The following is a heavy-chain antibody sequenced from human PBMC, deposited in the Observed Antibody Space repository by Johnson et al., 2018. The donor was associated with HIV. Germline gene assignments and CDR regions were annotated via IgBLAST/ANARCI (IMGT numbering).Heavy chain of an antibody. V-gene: IGHV3-66*02. CDR1: GFTVSSNY. J-gene: IGHJ3*02. CDR3: AQAVPEYSSTPQAFDI. Sequence: VQLVESGGGVVQPGRSLRLSCAASGFTVSSNYMSWVRQAPGKGLEWVSVIDSGGSTYYADSVKGRFTISRDNSKHTLYLQMNSLRAEDTAVYYCAQAVPEYSSTPQAFDIWGQGTMVTVSS. D-gene: IGHD6-6*01. CDR2: IDSGGST.